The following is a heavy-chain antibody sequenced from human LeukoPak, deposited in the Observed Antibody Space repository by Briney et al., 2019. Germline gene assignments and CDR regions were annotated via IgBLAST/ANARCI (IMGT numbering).Heavy chain of an antibody. D-gene: IGHD3-10*01. CDR2: ISSSSSSYI. J-gene: IGHJ6*03. Sequence: GGSLRLSCAASGFTFDDYGMNWVRQAPGKGLEWVSSISSSSSSYISYADSVKGRFTISRDNAKNSLYLQMNSLRAEDTAVYYCARDRDGIALIRDRTYYYMDVWSKGTTVTVSS. CDR3: ARDRDGIALIRDRTYYYMDV. CDR1: GFTFDDYG. V-gene: IGHV3-21*06.